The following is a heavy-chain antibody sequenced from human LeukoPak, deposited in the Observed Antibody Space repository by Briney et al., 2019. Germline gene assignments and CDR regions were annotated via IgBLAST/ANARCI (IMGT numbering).Heavy chain of an antibody. J-gene: IGHJ4*02. CDR3: AKDLCSSTSCAVDY. CDR1: GFTFSNYG. D-gene: IGHD2-2*01. CDR2: IRYDGNNK. Sequence: GGSLRLSCAASGFTFSNYGMHWVRQAPGKGLEWVAFIRYDGNNKYYADSVKGRFIISRDNSKNTLYLQMNSLRAEDTAVYYCAKDLCSSTSCAVDYWGQGTLVTVSS. V-gene: IGHV3-30*02.